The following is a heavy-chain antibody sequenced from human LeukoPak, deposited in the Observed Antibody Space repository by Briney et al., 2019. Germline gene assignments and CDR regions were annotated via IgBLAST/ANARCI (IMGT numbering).Heavy chain of an antibody. J-gene: IGHJ4*02. CDR1: GFTFSSYG. Sequence: GSLILSCAASGFTFSSYGMHGVRQAPGKGLEWVAVIWYDGSNKFYADSVKGRFTISRDNSKNTLYLQMNSLRAEDTAVYYCARETTTLDYWGQGTLVTVSS. D-gene: IGHD1-26*01. CDR3: ARETTTLDY. V-gene: IGHV3-33*01. CDR2: IWYDGSNK.